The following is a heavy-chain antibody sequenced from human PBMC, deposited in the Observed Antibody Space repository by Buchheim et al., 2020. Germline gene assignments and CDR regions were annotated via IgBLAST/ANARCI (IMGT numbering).Heavy chain of an antibody. Sequence: EVQLLESGGGLIQPGGSLRLSCVASGVTFSNGARSWVRQAPGKGPEWVSAISGSGVRGYYADSVKGRFTISRDNSKNTLFLQMNSLRVEDSALYYCVKIGGSHYFNSMDVWGQGTT. V-gene: IGHV3-23*01. CDR3: VKIGGSHYFNSMDV. D-gene: IGHD3-16*01. CDR1: GVTFSNGA. J-gene: IGHJ6*02. CDR2: ISGSGVRG.